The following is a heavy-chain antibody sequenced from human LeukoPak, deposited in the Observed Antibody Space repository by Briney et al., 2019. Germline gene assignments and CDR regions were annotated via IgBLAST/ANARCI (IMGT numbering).Heavy chain of an antibody. V-gene: IGHV4-31*03. CDR3: ARDHSEDYYGSGSYYNGAFDI. CDR1: GGSISSGGYY. CDR2: IYYSGST. D-gene: IGHD3-10*01. Sequence: PSETLSLTCTVSGGSISSGGYYWSWIRQHPGKGLVWIGYIYYSGSTYYSPSLKSRVTISVDTSKNQFSLKLSSVTAADTAVYYCARDHSEDYYGSGSYYNGAFDIWGQGTMVTVAS. J-gene: IGHJ3*02.